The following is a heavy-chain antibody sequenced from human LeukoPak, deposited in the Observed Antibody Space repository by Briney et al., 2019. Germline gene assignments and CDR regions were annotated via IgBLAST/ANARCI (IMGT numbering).Heavy chain of an antibody. J-gene: IGHJ4*02. Sequence: GGSLRLSCAGSGFTLSNYAMTWVRQAPGKGLEWVSSVSGSGRNTFYPDSVEGRFTISRDNSKNTVYLQMNSLRADDTAVYYCVKSRRVGANQRGLFDYWAREHWSPSPQ. CDR2: VSGSGRNT. CDR3: VKSRRVGANQRGLFDY. D-gene: IGHD1-26*01. V-gene: IGHV3-23*01. CDR1: GFTLSNYA.